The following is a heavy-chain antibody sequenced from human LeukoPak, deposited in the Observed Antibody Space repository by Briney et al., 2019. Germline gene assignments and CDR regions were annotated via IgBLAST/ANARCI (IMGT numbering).Heavy chain of an antibody. CDR1: GYTFTSYY. J-gene: IGHJ4*02. D-gene: IGHD6-6*01. Sequence: ASVKVSCKASGYTFTSYYMHWVRQAPGQGLEWMGIINPSGGSTSYAQKFQGRVTMTRDMSTSTVYMELSNLRSEDTAVYYCARSIAARPDDYWGQGTLVTVSS. CDR3: ARSIAARPDDY. V-gene: IGHV1-46*01. CDR2: INPSGGST.